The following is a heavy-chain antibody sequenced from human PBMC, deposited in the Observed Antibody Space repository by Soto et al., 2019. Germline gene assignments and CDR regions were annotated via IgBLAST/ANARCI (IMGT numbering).Heavy chain of an antibody. CDR1: GFTFSDHY. CDR3: AREHTVVTIGAFDI. D-gene: IGHD2-15*01. V-gene: IGHV3-72*01. J-gene: IGHJ3*02. Sequence: GGSLRLSCAASGFTFSDHYMDWVRQAPGEGLEWVGRTRNKANIYTTAYAASVKGRFTISRDDSKNSLYLQMNSLKTEDTGVYYCAREHTVVTIGAFDIWGQGTLVTVSS. CDR2: TRNKANIYTT.